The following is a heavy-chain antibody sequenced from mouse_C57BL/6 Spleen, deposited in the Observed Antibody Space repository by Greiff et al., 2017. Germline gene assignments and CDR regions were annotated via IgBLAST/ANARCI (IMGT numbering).Heavy chain of an antibody. CDR2: IHPNSGST. CDR1: GYTFTSYW. CDR3: ARSYYGSSYYFDY. J-gene: IGHJ2*01. D-gene: IGHD1-1*01. V-gene: IGHV1-64*01. Sequence: VQLQQPGAELVKPGASVKLSCKASGYTFTSYWMHWVKQRPGQGLEWIGMIHPNSGSTNYNEKFKSKATLTVDKSSSTAYMQLSILTSEDSAVYYCARSYYGSSYYFDYWGQGTTLTVSS.